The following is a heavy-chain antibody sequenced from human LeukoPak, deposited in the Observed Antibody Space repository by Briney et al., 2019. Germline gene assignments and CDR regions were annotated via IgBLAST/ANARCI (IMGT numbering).Heavy chain of an antibody. Sequence: SETLSLTCAASGSSITSDYLWCWIRQPPGKGLEWIATIYYSWGMYFNPSLKSRVTISLDASKNQYSLKMTSLTAADTAIYYYARNVTAGFFDYWGQGILVTVSS. CDR2: IYYSWGM. V-gene: IGHV4-38-2*01. J-gene: IGHJ4*02. D-gene: IGHD1-1*01. CDR3: ARNVTAGFFDY. CDR1: GSSITSDYL.